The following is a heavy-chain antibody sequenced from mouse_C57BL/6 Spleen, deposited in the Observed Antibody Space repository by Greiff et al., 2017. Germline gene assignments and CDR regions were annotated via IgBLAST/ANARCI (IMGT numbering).Heavy chain of an antibody. J-gene: IGHJ4*01. CDR3: DCYGSYSMDY. Sequence: VQVVESGPGLVQPSPCLSITCTVSGFSLTSYGVHWVRQSPGKGLEWLGVIWDGGSTDYNAAFISRMSISKDNSKCQVFFKMHSLQADDTSIDFCDCYGSYSMDYWGQGTSVTVSA. D-gene: IGHD2-2*01. CDR1: GFSLTSYG. CDR2: IWDGGST. V-gene: IGHV2-2*01.